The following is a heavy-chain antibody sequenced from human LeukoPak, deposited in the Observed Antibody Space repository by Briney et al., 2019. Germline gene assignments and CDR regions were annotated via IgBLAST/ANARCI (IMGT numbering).Heavy chain of an antibody. Sequence: PSETLSLTCTVSGASINFYYWGWIRHLPGQGLEWIGYIHYTGATHYNPSLKTRVNISLDTSKRQFSLKVSSVTAADTAIYYCARGLENSHYYATWGAPPFDPWGQGTLVTVSS. CDR2: IHYTGAT. J-gene: IGHJ5*02. V-gene: IGHV4-59*01. CDR1: GASINFYY. D-gene: IGHD7-27*01. CDR3: ARGLENSHYYATWGAPPFDP.